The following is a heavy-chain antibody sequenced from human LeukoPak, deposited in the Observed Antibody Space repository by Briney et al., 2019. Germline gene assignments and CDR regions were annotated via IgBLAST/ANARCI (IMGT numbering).Heavy chain of an antibody. CDR3: AELGITMIGGV. V-gene: IGHV3-72*01. CDR2: SKNKANNKAKTYTT. J-gene: IGHJ6*04. D-gene: IGHD3-10*02. CDR1: GFTFSDHD. Sequence: GGSLRLSCAGSGFTFSDHDMDWVRQAPGKGLEWLGRSKNKANNKAKTYTTEYAASVKGRFTISRDESQNSLSLQMNSLRAEDTAVYYCAELGITMIGGVWGKGTTVTISS.